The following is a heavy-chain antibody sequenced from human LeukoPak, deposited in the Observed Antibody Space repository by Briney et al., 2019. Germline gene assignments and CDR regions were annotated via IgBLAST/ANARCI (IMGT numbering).Heavy chain of an antibody. V-gene: IGHV3-30*18. CDR1: GFTFSSYG. Sequence: GGSLRLSCAASGFTFSSYGMHWVRQAPGKGLEWVAVISYDGSNKYYADSVKGRFTISRDNSKSTLYLQMNSLRAEDTAVYYCAKDEAIVGATTGFDYWGQGTLVTVSS. CDR2: ISYDGSNK. CDR3: AKDEAIVGATTGFDY. J-gene: IGHJ4*02. D-gene: IGHD1-26*01.